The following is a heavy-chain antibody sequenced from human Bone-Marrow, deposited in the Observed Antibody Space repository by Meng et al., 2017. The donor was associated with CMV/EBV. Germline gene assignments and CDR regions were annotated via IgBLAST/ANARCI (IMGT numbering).Heavy chain of an antibody. CDR2: ISYDGSNK. D-gene: IGHD2-2*01. CDR1: GFTFSSYG. CDR3: ARDRNVVVPAARKYYYGMDV. V-gene: IGHV3-30*19. J-gene: IGHJ6*02. Sequence: GGSLRLSCAASGFTFSSYGMHWVRQAPGKGLEWVAVISYDGSNKYYADSVKGRFTISRDNSKNTLYLQMNSLRAEDTAVYYCARDRNVVVPAARKYYYGMDVWGQGTTVTVSS.